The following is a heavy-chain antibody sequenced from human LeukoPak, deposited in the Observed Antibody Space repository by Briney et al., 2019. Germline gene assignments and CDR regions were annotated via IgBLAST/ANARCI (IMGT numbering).Heavy chain of an antibody. CDR3: ARDRYDSSGWVSYYYGMDV. CDR2: ISSSGSTI. J-gene: IGHJ6*02. CDR1: GFTFSSYE. V-gene: IGHV3-48*03. D-gene: IGHD3-22*01. Sequence: GGSLRLSCAASGFTFSSYEMNWVRQAPGKGLEWVSYISSSGSTIYYADSVKGRFTISRDNAKNSLYLQMNSLRAEDTAVYYCARDRYDSSGWVSYYYGMDVWGQGTTVTVSS.